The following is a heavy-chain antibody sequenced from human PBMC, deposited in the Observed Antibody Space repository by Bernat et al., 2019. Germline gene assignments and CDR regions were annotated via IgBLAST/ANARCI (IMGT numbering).Heavy chain of an antibody. V-gene: IGHV3-30*03. CDR3: TGDFDY. Sequence: QVQLVESGGGVAQPGRSLRLSCAASGFTFSSYGMHWVRQAPGKGLEWVAVISYDGSNKYYADSVKGRFTISRDNSKNTLYLQMNSLRAEDTAVYYCTGDFDYWGQGTLVTVSS. CDR1: GFTFSSYG. CDR2: ISYDGSNK. J-gene: IGHJ4*02.